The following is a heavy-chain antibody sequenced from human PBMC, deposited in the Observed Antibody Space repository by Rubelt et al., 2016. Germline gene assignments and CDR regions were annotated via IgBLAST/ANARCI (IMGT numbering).Heavy chain of an antibody. D-gene: IGHD6-13*01. CDR1: GASISSYY. J-gene: IGHJ4*02. CDR3: ARGDIAAAGAPFDY. Sequence: QVQLQESGPGLVKPSETLSLTCTVSGASISSYYWTWIRQPPGKRLEWIGYILYSGTTNYNPSLKSRVTISVDTTKNQFSLKLSSGTAADTAVYYCARGDIAAAGAPFDYWGQGTLVTVSS. V-gene: IGHV4-59*12. CDR2: ILYSGTT.